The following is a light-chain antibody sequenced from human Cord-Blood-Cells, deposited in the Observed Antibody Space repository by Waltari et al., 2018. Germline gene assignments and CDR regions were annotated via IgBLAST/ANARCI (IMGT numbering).Light chain of an antibody. CDR1: SSDVGGYHY. CDR3: SSYTSSSTLV. CDR2: AVS. Sequence: QSALTQPASVSGSPGQSITISCTGTSSDVGGYHYVSWYQQHPGKAPKLMIYAVSKRPSGVSNRFSGSKSGNTASLTISGLQAEDEADYYCSSYTSSSTLVFGGGTKLTVL. J-gene: IGLJ2*01. V-gene: IGLV2-14*01.